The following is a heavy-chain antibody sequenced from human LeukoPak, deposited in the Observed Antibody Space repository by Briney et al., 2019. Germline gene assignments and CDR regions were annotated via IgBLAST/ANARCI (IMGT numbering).Heavy chain of an antibody. CDR1: GFTFSSYG. CDR2: IWYDGSNK. J-gene: IGHJ6*02. Sequence: GGSLRLSCAASGFTFSSYGMHWVRQAPAKGLEWVAVIWYDGSNKYYADSVKGRFTISRDNSKNTLYLQMNSLRAEDTAVYYCARDPQESTYYYGMDVWGQGTTVTVSS. V-gene: IGHV3-33*01. D-gene: IGHD2-2*01. CDR3: ARDPQESTYYYGMDV.